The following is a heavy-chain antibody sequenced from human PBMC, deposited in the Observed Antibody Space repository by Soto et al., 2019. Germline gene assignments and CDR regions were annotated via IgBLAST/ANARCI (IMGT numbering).Heavy chain of an antibody. V-gene: IGHV4-30-4*01. D-gene: IGHD1-1*01. Sequence: SETLSLTCTVSGGSISSDDHYWSWIRQPPGKGLEWIGYIYYTGSTNYNPSLESRLTISIDRPKNQFSLTLTSVNAADTALYYCARDRANSPDYFDYWGPGTLVTVSS. CDR2: IYYTGST. CDR3: ARDRANSPDYFDY. J-gene: IGHJ4*02. CDR1: GGSISSDDHY.